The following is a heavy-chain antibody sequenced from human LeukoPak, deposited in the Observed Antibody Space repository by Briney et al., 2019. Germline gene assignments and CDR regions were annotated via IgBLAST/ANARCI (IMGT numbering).Heavy chain of an antibody. CDR2: IIPIFGTA. D-gene: IGHD5-12*01. V-gene: IGHV1-69*13. CDR3: AREVPSGYSGYDYLTSENYYGMDV. J-gene: IGHJ6*02. CDR1: GGTFSSYA. Sequence: SVKVSCKASGGTFSSYAISWVRQAPGQGLEWMGGIIPIFGTANYAQKFQGRVTITADESTSTAYMELSSLRSEDTAVYYGAREVPSGYSGYDYLTSENYYGMDVWGQGTTVTVSS.